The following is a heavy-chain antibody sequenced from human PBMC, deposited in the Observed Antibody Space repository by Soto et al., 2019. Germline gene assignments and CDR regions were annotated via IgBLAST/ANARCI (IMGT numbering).Heavy chain of an antibody. CDR1: GYSFSSHA. V-gene: IGHV1-69*06. J-gene: IGHJ4*02. Sequence: QVQLEQSGSEVKKSGSSVKVSCKASGYSFSSHAITWVRQAPGQGLEWMGGSIPVFGTPSYAQKFQGRVTISADKSTNTSYLELRRLRSEDTAVYYCARGGALSTSWYWGDGLDSWGQGTQVTVSS. CDR2: SIPVFGTP. CDR3: ARGGALSTSWYWGDGLDS. D-gene: IGHD6-13*01.